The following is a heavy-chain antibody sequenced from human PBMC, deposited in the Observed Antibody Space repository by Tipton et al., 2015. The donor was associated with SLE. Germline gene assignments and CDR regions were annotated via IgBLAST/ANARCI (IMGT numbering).Heavy chain of an antibody. J-gene: IGHJ3*02. CDR2: INHSGST. Sequence: TLSLTCAVYGGSFSGYYWSWIRQPPGKGLEWIGEINHSGSTNYNPSLKSRVTISVDTSKNQFSLKLSSVTAADTAVYYCAGAAPGVQGVNDALDIWGQGTMLTVSS. D-gene: IGHD3-10*01. V-gene: IGHV4-34*01. CDR3: AGAAPGVQGVNDALDI. CDR1: GGSFSGYY.